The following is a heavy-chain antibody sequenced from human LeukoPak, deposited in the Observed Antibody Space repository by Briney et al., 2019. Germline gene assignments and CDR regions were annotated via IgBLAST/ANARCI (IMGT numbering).Heavy chain of an antibody. V-gene: IGHV4-59*01. CDR2: IYYSGST. J-gene: IGHJ4*02. CDR1: GGSISSYY. Sequence: SETLSLTCTVSGGSISSYYWSWIRQPPGKGLEWIGYIYYSGSTNYKPSLKSRVTISVDTSKNQFSLKLSSVTAADTAVYYCARTNPWDLTYYFDYWGQGTLVTVSS. D-gene: IGHD1-14*01. CDR3: ARTNPWDLTYYFDY.